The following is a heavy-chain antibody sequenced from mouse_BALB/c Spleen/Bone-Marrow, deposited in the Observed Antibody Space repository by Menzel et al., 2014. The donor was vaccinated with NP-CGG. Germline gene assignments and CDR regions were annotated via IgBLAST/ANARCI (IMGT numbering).Heavy chain of an antibody. CDR1: GYTFTDYY. V-gene: IGHV1-84*02. Sequence: QVQLKQSGPELVKPGASVKISCKASGYTFTDYYINWVKQKPGQGLEWIGWIYPGSGNTKYNEKFEGKATLTVDTSSSTAYMQLSSLTSEDTAVYFCARILYWYFDVWGAGTTVTVSS. CDR2: IYPGSGNT. CDR3: ARILYWYFDV. J-gene: IGHJ1*01.